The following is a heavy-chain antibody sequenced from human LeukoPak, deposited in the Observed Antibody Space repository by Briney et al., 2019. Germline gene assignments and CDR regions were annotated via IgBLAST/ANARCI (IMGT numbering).Heavy chain of an antibody. D-gene: IGHD2-2*01. V-gene: IGHV4-39*07. J-gene: IGHJ2*01. CDR1: GDSISNGGSISNGGHY. CDR3: ARGIVEAAILLYWYFDL. CDR2: IYYSGST. Sequence: PSETLSLTCTVSGDSISNGGSISNGGHYWSWIRQPPGKGLEWIGSIYYSGSTYYNPSLKSRVTISVDTSKNQFSLKLSTVTAADTAVYYCARGIVEAAILLYWYFDLWGRGTLVTVAS.